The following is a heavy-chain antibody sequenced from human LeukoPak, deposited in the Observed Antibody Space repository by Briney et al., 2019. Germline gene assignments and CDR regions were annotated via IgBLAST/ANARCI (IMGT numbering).Heavy chain of an antibody. CDR1: GFTFSSYS. D-gene: IGHD3-22*01. CDR3: ATSITMIVVVITTGAFDI. CDR2: ISSSSSYI. J-gene: IGHJ3*02. V-gene: IGHV3-21*01. Sequence: GGSLRLSCAASGFTFSSYSMSWVRQAPGKGLEWVSSISSSSSYIYYADSVKGRFTISRDNAKNSLYLQMNSLRAEDTAVYYCATSITMIVVVITTGAFDIWGQGTMVSVSS.